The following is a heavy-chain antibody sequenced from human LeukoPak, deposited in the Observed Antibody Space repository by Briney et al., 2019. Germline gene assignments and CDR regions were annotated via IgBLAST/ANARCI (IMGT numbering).Heavy chain of an antibody. Sequence: SGPTLVNPTQTLTLTCTFSGFSLSTSGMCVSWIRQPPGKALEWLARIDWDDDKYYSTSLKTRLTISKDTSKNQVVLTMTNMDPVDTATYYCARRYCSSISCVLDYWGQGTLVTVSS. J-gene: IGHJ4*02. D-gene: IGHD2-2*01. V-gene: IGHV2-70*11. CDR2: IDWDDDK. CDR3: ARRYCSSISCVLDY. CDR1: GFSLSTSGMC.